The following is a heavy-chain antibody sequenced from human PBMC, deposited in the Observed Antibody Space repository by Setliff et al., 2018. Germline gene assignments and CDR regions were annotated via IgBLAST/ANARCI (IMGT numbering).Heavy chain of an antibody. CDR2: IYLGDSDT. J-gene: IGHJ3*02. V-gene: IGHV5-51*01. CDR3: ARLGAPASHDAFDI. D-gene: IGHD6-25*01. CDR1: GYTFTTNW. Sequence: GESLKISCKGSGYTFTTNWIAWVRQMPGKGLEWMGIIYLGDSDTRYSPSFQGRVTISADKSISTAYLQWSSLKASDTAMYYCARLGAPASHDAFDIWGQGTMVTVSS.